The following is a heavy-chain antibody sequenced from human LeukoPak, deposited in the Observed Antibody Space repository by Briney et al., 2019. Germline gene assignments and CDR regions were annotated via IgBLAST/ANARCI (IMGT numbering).Heavy chain of an antibody. D-gene: IGHD6-19*01. Sequence: ASVKVSCKVSGYTLTELSIHWVRQAPGKGLEWMGGYDPEEGEIIYAQKFQGRVIMTEDTSTDTAYMELSSLGSQDTAVYYCATEIRIAVAGMDVWGQGTTVTVSS. J-gene: IGHJ6*02. CDR1: GYTLTELS. V-gene: IGHV1-24*01. CDR3: ATEIRIAVAGMDV. CDR2: YDPEEGEI.